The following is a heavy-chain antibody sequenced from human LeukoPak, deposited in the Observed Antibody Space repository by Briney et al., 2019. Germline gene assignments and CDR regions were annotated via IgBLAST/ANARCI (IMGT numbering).Heavy chain of an antibody. D-gene: IGHD5-24*01. CDR1: GGSISSSSYY. V-gene: IGHV4-39*07. Sequence: MPSETLSLTCTVSGGSISSSSYYWGWIRQPPGKGLEWIGSIYYSGSTYYNPSLKSRVTISVDTSKNQFSLKLSSVTAADTAVYYCARSFPTDGSIAYWGQGTLVTVS. CDR3: ARSFPTDGSIAY. J-gene: IGHJ4*02. CDR2: IYYSGST.